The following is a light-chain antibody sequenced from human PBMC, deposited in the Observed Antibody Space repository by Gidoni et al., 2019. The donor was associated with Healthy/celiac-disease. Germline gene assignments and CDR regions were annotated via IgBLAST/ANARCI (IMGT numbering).Light chain of an antibody. V-gene: IGKV1-33*01. CDR1: QDISNY. CDR3: KQYDNLLS. Sequence: IQITQSPSSLSASVGDRVNITCQASQDISNYLNWYQQKPGKAPKLLIYDASNLETGVPSRFRGSGSGIDFTFTISSLQPEDSATYYCKQYDNLLSFGGGTKVEIK. CDR2: DAS. J-gene: IGKJ4*01.